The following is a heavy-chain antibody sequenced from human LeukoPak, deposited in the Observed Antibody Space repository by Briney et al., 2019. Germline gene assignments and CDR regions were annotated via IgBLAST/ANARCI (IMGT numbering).Heavy chain of an antibody. CDR1: GVMLSNYW. Sequence: GGSLRLSCTASGVMLSNYWMTWVRQAPGKGLEWVAGIKQDGSENYYVDSVKGRFTVSRDNSKNSLYLQMNSLRAEDTAVYFCARERYCTTATCYVGVPFDYWGQGTLVTVSS. D-gene: IGHD2-2*01. J-gene: IGHJ4*02. V-gene: IGHV3-7*01. CDR3: ARERYCTTATCYVGVPFDY. CDR2: IKQDGSEN.